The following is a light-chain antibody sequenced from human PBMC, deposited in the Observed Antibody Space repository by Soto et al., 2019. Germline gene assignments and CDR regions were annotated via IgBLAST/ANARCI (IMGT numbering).Light chain of an antibody. CDR1: QRVSNNF. CDR3: QQYGSTPWT. V-gene: IGKV3D-20*01. Sequence: VVLTQFPGTLSLSPGETATLSCGASQRVSNNFLGWYQQKPGLPPRHLIYDATSRANGIPERFSGRGSGTHFTRTISRLEPEDFAVYYCQQYGSTPWTFGRGTKVEMK. CDR2: DAT. J-gene: IGKJ1*01.